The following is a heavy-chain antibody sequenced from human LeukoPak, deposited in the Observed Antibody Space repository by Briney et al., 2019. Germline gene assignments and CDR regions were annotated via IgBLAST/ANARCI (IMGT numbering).Heavy chain of an antibody. CDR1: GGSISSYY. CDR2: IYTSGST. J-gene: IGHJ4*02. V-gene: IGHV4-4*07. CDR3: ARASKYYDSSGPIDY. D-gene: IGHD3-22*01. Sequence: PSETLSLTCTVSGGSISSYYWSWIRQPPGKGLEWIGRIYTSGSTNYNPSLKSRVTMSVDTSKNQFSLKLSSVTAADTAVYYCARASKYYDSSGPIDYWGQGTLVTVSS.